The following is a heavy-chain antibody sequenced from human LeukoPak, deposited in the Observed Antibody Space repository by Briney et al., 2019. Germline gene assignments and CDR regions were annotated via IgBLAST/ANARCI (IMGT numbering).Heavy chain of an antibody. CDR1: GFTFDDYA. D-gene: IGHD3-3*01. CDR3: AKAISVGSSYRGGYFDF. V-gene: IGHV3-9*01. J-gene: IGHJ2*01. CDR2: IRWNSGNL. Sequence: PGGSLRLSCAASGFTFDDYAIHCVRQAPGKGLECVSVIRWNSGNLGYADSVKVRFSSSRDNAKNSLYLPKNRLSADDTAFYSCAKAISVGSSYRGGYFDFWGHGTLVTVSS.